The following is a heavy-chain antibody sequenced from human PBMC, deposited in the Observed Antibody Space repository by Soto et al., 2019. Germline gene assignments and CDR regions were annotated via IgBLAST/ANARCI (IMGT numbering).Heavy chain of an antibody. J-gene: IGHJ3*02. CDR2: IYYSGDT. CDR1: GGSITSDY. D-gene: IGHD3-16*01. V-gene: IGHV4-59*13. CDR3: ARRGFYMLTFGVGDANAFDI. Sequence: PSETLSLTCTVSGGSITSDYWSWIRQPPGKGLEWIGYIYYSGDTNYNPSLKSRVTISVDTSKNQFSLKLTSVTAADTAMYYCARRGFYMLTFGVGDANAFDIWGQGTMVT.